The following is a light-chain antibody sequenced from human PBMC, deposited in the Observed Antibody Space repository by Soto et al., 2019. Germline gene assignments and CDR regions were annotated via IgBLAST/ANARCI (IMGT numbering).Light chain of an antibody. Sequence: DIQMTQSPSSLSASLGDRVTITCGASQSISSYLNWYQQKPGKAPKLLIYAASSLQSGVPSRFSGSGSGTDFTLTISSLQPEDFATYYCQQSYSTPITFGQGTRLEIK. CDR1: QSISSY. V-gene: IGKV1-39*01. J-gene: IGKJ5*01. CDR2: AAS. CDR3: QQSYSTPIT.